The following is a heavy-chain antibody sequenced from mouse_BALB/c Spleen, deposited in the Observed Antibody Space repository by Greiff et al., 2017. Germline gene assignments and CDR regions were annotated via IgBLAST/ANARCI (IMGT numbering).Heavy chain of an antibody. Sequence: EVKLMESGAELVRSGASVKLSCTASGFNIKDYYMHWVKQRPEQGLEWIGWIDPENGDTEYAPKFQGKATMTADTSSNTAYLQLSSLTSEDTAVYYCNARYAMDYWGQGTSVTVSS. CDR3: NARYAMDY. CDR2: IDPENGDT. CDR1: GFNIKDYY. J-gene: IGHJ4*01. V-gene: IGHV14-4*02.